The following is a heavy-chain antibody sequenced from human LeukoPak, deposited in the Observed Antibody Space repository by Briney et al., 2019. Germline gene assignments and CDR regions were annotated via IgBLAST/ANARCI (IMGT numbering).Heavy chain of an antibody. CDR3: ASLWLAAATSFDY. J-gene: IGHJ4*02. V-gene: IGHV3-66*01. CDR1: GFTVSSNY. CDR2: IYSGGST. D-gene: IGHD2-15*01. Sequence: GGSLRLSCAASGFTVSSNYMSWVRQAPGNGLEWVSVIYSGGSTYYADSVKGRFTISRDNSKNTLYLQMNSLRAEDTAVYYCASLWLAAATSFDYWGQGTLVTVSS.